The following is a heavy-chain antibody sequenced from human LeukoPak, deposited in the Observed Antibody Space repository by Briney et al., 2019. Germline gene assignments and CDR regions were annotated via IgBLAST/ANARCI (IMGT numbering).Heavy chain of an antibody. CDR1: GGSISSYY. CDR3: ARILEDGYTLGFFDY. CDR2: ISYSGST. D-gene: IGHD5-24*01. Sequence: SETLSLTRTVSGGSISSYYWSWIRQPPGKGLEWIGFISYSGSTIYNPSLESRVIISVDTSKNQFSLKLSSVTAADTAVYYCARILEDGYTLGFFDYWRQATLVTVSS. J-gene: IGHJ4*02. V-gene: IGHV4-59*01.